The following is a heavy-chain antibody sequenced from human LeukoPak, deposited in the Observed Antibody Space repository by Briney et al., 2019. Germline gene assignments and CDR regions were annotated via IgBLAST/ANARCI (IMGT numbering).Heavy chain of an antibody. CDR3: AGLITVAGDIDY. CDR1: GFTLGTYW. Sequence: GGSLRLSCAAPGFTLGTYWMSWVRQAPGKGLEWVATIRQDGSERFYVDSVKGRFTVSRDKAKNSLYLQMNSLRAEDTAVYYCAGLITVAGDIDYWGQGTLVTVSS. D-gene: IGHD6-19*01. V-gene: IGHV3-7*01. CDR2: IRQDGSER. J-gene: IGHJ4*02.